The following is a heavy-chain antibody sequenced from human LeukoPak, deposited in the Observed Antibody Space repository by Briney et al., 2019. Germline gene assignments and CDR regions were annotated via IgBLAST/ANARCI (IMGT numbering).Heavy chain of an antibody. D-gene: IGHD1-26*01. V-gene: IGHV4-39*01. J-gene: IGHJ4*02. CDR1: GGSISSSSYY. CDR2: IYYSGST. CDR3: ARRGSYYV. Sequence: PSETLSLTCTVSGGSISSSSYYWGWIRQPPGKGLEWMGSIYYSGSTYYNPSLKSRVTISVDTSKNQFSLKLSSVTAADTAVYYCARRGSYYVWGQGTLVTVSS.